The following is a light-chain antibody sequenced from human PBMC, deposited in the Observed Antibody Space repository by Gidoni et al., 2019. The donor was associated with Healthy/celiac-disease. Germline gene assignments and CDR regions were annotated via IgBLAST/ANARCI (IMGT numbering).Light chain of an antibody. J-gene: IGKJ4*01. V-gene: IGKV3-11*01. Sequence: EIVWTQSPATLSLSPGERATLSCRASQSVSSYLAWYQQQPGQAPRLLIYDASNRATGIPARFSGSGSGTDFTLTISSLEPEDFAVYYCQQRSTWPLTFGGGTKVEIK. CDR1: QSVSSY. CDR2: DAS. CDR3: QQRSTWPLT.